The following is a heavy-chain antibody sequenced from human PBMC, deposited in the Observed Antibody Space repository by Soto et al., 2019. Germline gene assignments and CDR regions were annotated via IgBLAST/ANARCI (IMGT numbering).Heavy chain of an antibody. CDR2: ISYDGSNK. D-gene: IGHD4-17*01. V-gene: IGHV3-30-3*01. J-gene: IGHJ4*02. CDR3: ERDKKTTVTDPYFDY. Sequence: QVQLVESGGGVVQPGRSLRLSCAASGFTFSSYAMHWVRRAPGKGLEWVAVISYDGSNKYYADSVKGRFTISRDNSKNTLYLQMNSLRAEDTAVYYCERDKKTTVTDPYFDYWGQGTLVTVSS. CDR1: GFTFSSYA.